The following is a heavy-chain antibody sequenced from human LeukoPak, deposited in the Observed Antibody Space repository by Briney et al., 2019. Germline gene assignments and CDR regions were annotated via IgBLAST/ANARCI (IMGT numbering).Heavy chain of an antibody. J-gene: IGHJ3*02. CDR2: ITSTSTYI. V-gene: IGHV3-21*06. CDR3: ARDFSSGRYNSKSDAFDI. D-gene: IGHD6-19*01. Sequence: GGSLRLSCAASGFTFTSYSMNWVRQSPGRGLEWVSSITSTSTYIYYADSLKGRFTISRDNAKNSVYLQMNGLRAEDTAVYYCARDFSSGRYNSKSDAFDIWGQGTMVTVSS. CDR1: GFTFTSYS.